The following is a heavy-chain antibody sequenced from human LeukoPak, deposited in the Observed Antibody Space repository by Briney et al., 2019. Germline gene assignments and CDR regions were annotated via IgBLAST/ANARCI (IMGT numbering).Heavy chain of an antibody. J-gene: IGHJ4*02. V-gene: IGHV4-34*01. CDR3: ARGRLATVVTPSISADFDY. CDR1: GGSFSNFY. Sequence: SETLSLNCAVFGGSFSNFYWTWIRQPPGKGLEWIGEINHSGRTNYNPSLKSRVSISVDTSRNHVSLKLTSVTTADTAVYYCARGRLATVVTPSISADFDYWGQGTLVTVSS. CDR2: INHSGRT. D-gene: IGHD4-23*01.